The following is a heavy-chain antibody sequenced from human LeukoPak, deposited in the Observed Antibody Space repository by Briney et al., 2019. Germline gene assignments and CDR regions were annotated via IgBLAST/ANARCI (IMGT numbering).Heavy chain of an antibody. J-gene: IGHJ4*02. CDR3: ARKGSYFDY. Sequence: GGALRVSCAASGFTPSSYWMTGVRQARGKGVESVAKVNEDGSQQYYVGSVKGRFTISRDKAKKSLYLQMNSLRAEDTAFYYCARKGSYFDYWGQGTLGTVSS. CDR2: VNEDGSQQ. CDR1: GFTPSSYW. V-gene: IGHV3-7*03.